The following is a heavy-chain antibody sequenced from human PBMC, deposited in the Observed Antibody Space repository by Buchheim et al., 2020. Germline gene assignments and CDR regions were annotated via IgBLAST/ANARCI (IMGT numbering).Heavy chain of an antibody. CDR2: ISSYGSNK. J-gene: IGHJ4*02. D-gene: IGHD6-13*01. CDR1: GFTFSSYG. CDR3: AKIAAAGNFDY. V-gene: IGHV3-30*18. Sequence: QVQLVESGGGVVQPGRSLRLSCAASGFTFSSYGMHWVRQAPGKGLEWVAVISSYGSNKNYADSVKGRFTISRDNSKNTPYLQMNSLRAEDTAVYYCAKIAAAGNFDYWGQGTL.